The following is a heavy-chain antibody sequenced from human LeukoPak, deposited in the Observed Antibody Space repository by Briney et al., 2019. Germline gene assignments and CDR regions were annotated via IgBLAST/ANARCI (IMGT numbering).Heavy chain of an antibody. CDR1: GFTVSSNY. J-gene: IGHJ4*02. D-gene: IGHD3-3*01. CDR2: IYSGGST. CDR3: ARNYYDFWSGQKTYYFDY. Sequence: GGSLRLTCAASGFTVSSNYMSWVRQAPGKGLEWVSVIYSGGSTYYADSVKGRFTISRDNSKNTLYLQMNSLRAEDTAVYYCARNYYDFWSGQKTYYFDYWGQGTLVTVSS. V-gene: IGHV3-66*01.